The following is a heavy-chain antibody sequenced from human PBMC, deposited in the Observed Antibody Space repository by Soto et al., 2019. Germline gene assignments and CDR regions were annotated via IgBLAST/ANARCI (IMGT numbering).Heavy chain of an antibody. CDR1: GFTFDDYA. J-gene: IGHJ5*02. CDR2: ISWNSGSI. CDR3: AKDIRDSSGWGSLDP. Sequence: GGSLRLSCAASGFTFDDYAMHWVRQAPGKGLEWVSGISWNSGSIGYADSVKGRFTISRDNAKNSLYLQMNSLRAEDTALYYCAKDIRDSSGWGSLDPWGQGTLVTVSS. V-gene: IGHV3-9*01. D-gene: IGHD6-19*01.